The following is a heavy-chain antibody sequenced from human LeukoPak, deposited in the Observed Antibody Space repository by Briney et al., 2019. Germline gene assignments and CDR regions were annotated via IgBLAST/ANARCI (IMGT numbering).Heavy chain of an antibody. CDR3: AKDQWKYYYDSSGYMDAGSTGY. V-gene: IGHV3-23*01. J-gene: IGHJ4*02. Sequence: GGSLRLSCAASGFTFSSYAMSWVRQAPGKGLEWVSAISGSGGSTYYADSVKGRFTISRDNSKNTLYLQMNSLRAEDTAVYYCAKDQWKYYYDSSGYMDAGSTGYWGQGTLVTVSS. CDR1: GFTFSSYA. D-gene: IGHD3-22*01. CDR2: ISGSGGST.